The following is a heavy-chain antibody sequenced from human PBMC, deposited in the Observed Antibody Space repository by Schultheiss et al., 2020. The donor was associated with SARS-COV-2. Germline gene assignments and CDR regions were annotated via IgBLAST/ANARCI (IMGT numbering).Heavy chain of an antibody. V-gene: IGHV4-39*07. CDR3: ARHEGGYLGYFHH. Sequence: GSLRLSCTVSGGSISSSSYYWGWIRQPPGKGLEWIGEINHSGSTNYNPSLKSRVTMSADTSKKQISLKLSSVTPADTAVYYCARHEGGYLGYFHHWGQGTLVTVSS. CDR1: GGSISSSSYY. J-gene: IGHJ4*02. CDR2: INHSGST. D-gene: IGHD5-18*01.